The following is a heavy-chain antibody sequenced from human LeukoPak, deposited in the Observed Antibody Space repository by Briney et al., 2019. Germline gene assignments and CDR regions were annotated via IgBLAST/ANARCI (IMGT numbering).Heavy chain of an antibody. CDR1: GFTFSSYA. D-gene: IGHD3-10*01. Sequence: GGSLRLSCAASGFTFSSYAMSWVRQAPGKGLEWVAFIRYDGSNKYYADSVKGRFTISRDNSKNTLYLQMNSLRAEDTAVYYCAKDLTGIGRFDPWGQGTLVTVSS. CDR3: AKDLTGIGRFDP. J-gene: IGHJ5*02. CDR2: IRYDGSNK. V-gene: IGHV3-30*02.